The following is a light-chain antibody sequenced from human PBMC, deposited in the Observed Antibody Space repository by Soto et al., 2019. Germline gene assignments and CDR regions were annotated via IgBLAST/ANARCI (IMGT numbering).Light chain of an antibody. J-gene: IGKJ1*01. CDR1: QSVSSSY. Sequence: EIVLTQSPGTLSLSPGERATLSCRASQSVSSSYLAWYQQKPGQAPRLLIYGASSRATGIPARFSGSGSGTEFTLTIRSLHSEDSAVYYCQHYNHWLWKFGQGKKVDIK. CDR2: GAS. V-gene: IGKV3D-15*01. CDR3: QHYNHWLWK.